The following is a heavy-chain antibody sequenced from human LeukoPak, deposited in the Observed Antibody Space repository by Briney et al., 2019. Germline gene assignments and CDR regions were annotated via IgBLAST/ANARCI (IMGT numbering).Heavy chain of an antibody. J-gene: IGHJ4*02. CDR2: ISSSGSTI. CDR1: GFTFSSYE. V-gene: IGHV3-48*03. CDR3: ASILGGPNDLWFGELGHFDY. D-gene: IGHD3-10*01. Sequence: GGSLRLSCAASGFTFSSYEMNWVRQAPGKGLEWVSYISSSGSTIYYADSVKGRFTISRDNAKNSLYLQMNSLRAEDTAVYYCASILGGPNDLWFGELGHFDYWGQGTLVTVSS.